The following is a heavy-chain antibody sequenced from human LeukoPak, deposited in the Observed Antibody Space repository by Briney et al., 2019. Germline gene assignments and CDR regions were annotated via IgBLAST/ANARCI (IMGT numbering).Heavy chain of an antibody. Sequence: ASVKVSCKASGGTFSSYAISWVRQAPEQGLEWMGRIIPIFGTANYAQKFQGRVTITTDESTGTAYMELSSLRSEDTAVYYCAREGGYYDSSGYYLRWGQGTLVTVSS. V-gene: IGHV1-69*05. CDR3: AREGGYYDSSGYYLR. CDR1: GGTFSSYA. D-gene: IGHD3-22*01. CDR2: IIPIFGTA. J-gene: IGHJ4*02.